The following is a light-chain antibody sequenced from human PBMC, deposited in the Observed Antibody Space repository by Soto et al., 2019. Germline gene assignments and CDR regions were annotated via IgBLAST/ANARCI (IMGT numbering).Light chain of an antibody. J-gene: IGKJ1*01. CDR3: QHYNNWPPKT. CDR1: QSVSSN. V-gene: IGKV3-15*01. CDR2: GAS. Sequence: IVMTQSPATLSVSPGERATLSCRASQSVSSNLAWYQKKPGQAPRVLIYGASTRATGIPDRFSGSGSGTEFTLTISSLQSEDSAVYYCQHYNNWPPKTFGQGTKVEIK.